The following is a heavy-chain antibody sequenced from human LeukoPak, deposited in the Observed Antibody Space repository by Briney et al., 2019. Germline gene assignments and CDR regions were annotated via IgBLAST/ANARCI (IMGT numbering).Heavy chain of an antibody. J-gene: IGHJ3*02. D-gene: IGHD1-26*01. CDR2: LYSGGRT. CDR3: ARSHRGSNSLSFDI. CDR1: GFTVSSSY. V-gene: IGHV3-53*01. Sequence: PGGSLRLSCAPSGFTVSSSYMSWVRQAPGKGLEWVSVLYSGGRTYYADSVKGRFTIARDNTKNSMYLQTNSLLTKHTAVYYCARSHRGSNSLSFDIWGQGTKVAVSS.